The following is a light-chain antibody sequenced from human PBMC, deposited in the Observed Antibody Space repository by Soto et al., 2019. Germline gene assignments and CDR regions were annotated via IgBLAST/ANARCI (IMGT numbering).Light chain of an antibody. CDR2: STN. Sequence: QTVVPKEPSFSVSPGGTVTLTCGLSAGSVSTTYYPSWYQQTHGQPPLTLIHSTNTRFPGVPDRFSGSILGNNAARTITGALADGEHAYYSVLLMGSDTYVFVTGTKLTAL. CDR1: AGSVSTTYY. J-gene: IGLJ1*01. V-gene: IGLV8-61*01. CDR3: VLLMGSDTYV.